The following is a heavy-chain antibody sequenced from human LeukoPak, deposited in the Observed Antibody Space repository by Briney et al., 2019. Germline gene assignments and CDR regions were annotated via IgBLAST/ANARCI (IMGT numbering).Heavy chain of an antibody. V-gene: IGHV5-51*01. D-gene: IGHD2-2*01. CDR1: GYSFTSYW. CDR2: IYPGDSDT. CDR3: ARLQYCSSTSCYGSAFDI. Sequence: GESLKISCKGSGYSFTSYWIGWERQMPGKGLEWMGIIYPGDSDTRYSPSFQGQVTISADKSISTAYLQWSSLKASDTAMYYCARLQYCSSTSCYGSAFDIWGQGTMVTVSS. J-gene: IGHJ3*02.